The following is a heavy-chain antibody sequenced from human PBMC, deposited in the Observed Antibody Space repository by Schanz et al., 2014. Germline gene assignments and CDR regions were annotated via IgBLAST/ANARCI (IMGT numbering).Heavy chain of an antibody. V-gene: IGHV1-24*01. CDR2: FHHEDGDT. D-gene: IGHD6-13*01. Sequence: QVQLVQSGAEVKKPGSSVKVSCKVSGYSLNELSMHWVRQAPGRGLEWMGGFHHEDGDTVYAQKFQGRVIMTRDTSTSTVYMELSSLRSEDTAVYYCARDGEAAAGCDYWGQGTLVNVSS. CDR1: GYSLNELS. J-gene: IGHJ4*02. CDR3: ARDGEAAAGCDY.